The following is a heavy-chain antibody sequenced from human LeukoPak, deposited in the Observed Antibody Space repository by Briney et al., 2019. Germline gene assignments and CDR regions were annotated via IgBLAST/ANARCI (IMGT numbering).Heavy chain of an antibody. CDR1: EFAFSVYE. CDR2: ISSSGGTR. CDR3: TTLTVASSFDY. Sequence: GGSLRLSCAASEFAFSVYEMYWVRQPQGKGLGWVSYISSSGGTRYYADSVKGRFTISRDNAKNSLYLQMNSLRAEDTAVYYCTTLTVASSFDYWGQGALVTVSS. V-gene: IGHV3-48*03. J-gene: IGHJ4*02. D-gene: IGHD6-19*01.